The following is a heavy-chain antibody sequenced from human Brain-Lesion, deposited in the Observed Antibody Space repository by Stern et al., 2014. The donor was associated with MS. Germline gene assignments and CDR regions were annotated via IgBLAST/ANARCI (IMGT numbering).Heavy chain of an antibody. D-gene: IGHD5-12*01. CDR1: GGSISRSTYY. V-gene: IGHV4-39*01. CDR3: ARHDGWLPHY. Sequence: QLQLQESGPGLVKPSETLSLTCSVSGGSISRSTYYWGWIRQPPGKGLEWIGSIYYSGTTYYNPSLKSRVTIDTSTNQFSLRLAIVTAADTAVYYCARHDGWLPHYWSQGTLVTVSS. J-gene: IGHJ4*02. CDR2: IYYSGTT.